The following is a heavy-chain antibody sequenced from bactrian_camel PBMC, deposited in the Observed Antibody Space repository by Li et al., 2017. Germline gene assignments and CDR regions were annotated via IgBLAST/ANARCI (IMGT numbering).Heavy chain of an antibody. CDR3: AAGASGGWLCGLHRWMYNY. CDR1: GLPYDDYC. CDR2: IYKGFGSP. V-gene: IGHV3S1*01. J-gene: IGHJ4*01. D-gene: IGHD3*01. Sequence: VQLVESGGGSVQVGGSLTLSCTVSGLPYDDYCVSWFHQAPGKERERVATIYKGFGSPSYAGSVEGRFTISRDNAKNTLYLQMNTLKPEDTAMYYCAAGASGGWLCGLHRWMYNYWGQGTQVTVS.